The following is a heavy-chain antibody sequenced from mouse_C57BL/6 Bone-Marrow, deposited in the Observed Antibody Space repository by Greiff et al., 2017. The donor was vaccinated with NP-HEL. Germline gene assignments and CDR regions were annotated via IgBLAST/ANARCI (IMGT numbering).Heavy chain of an antibody. V-gene: IGHV1-69*01. CDR1: GYTFTSYW. Sequence: QVQLQQPGAELVMPGASVKLSCKASGYTFTSYWMHWVKQRPGQGLEWIGEIDPSDSYTNYNQKFKGKSTLTVDKSSSTAYMQLSSLTSEYSAVYYCAREDYGSSPFAYWGQGTLVTVSA. D-gene: IGHD1-1*01. CDR2: IDPSDSYT. CDR3: AREDYGSSPFAY. J-gene: IGHJ3*01.